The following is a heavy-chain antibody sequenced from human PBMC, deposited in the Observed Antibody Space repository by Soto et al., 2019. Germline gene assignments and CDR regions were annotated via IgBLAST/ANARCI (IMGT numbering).Heavy chain of an antibody. D-gene: IGHD3-22*01. Sequence: GESLKISCAASGFTFDDYAMHWVRQAPGKGLEWVSLISGDGGSTYYADSVKGRFTISRDNSKNSLYLQMNSLRTEDTALYYCAKDHSSGYYDAFDIWGQGTMVTVSS. J-gene: IGHJ3*02. V-gene: IGHV3-43*02. CDR1: GFTFDDYA. CDR3: AKDHSSGYYDAFDI. CDR2: ISGDGGST.